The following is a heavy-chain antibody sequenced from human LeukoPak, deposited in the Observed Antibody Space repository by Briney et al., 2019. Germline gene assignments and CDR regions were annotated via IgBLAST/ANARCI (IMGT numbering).Heavy chain of an antibody. J-gene: IGHJ4*02. D-gene: IGHD5-18*01. CDR2: LHADGVEQ. V-gene: IGHV3-7*01. Sequence: GGSLRLSCAASGFSLSGYWMTWVRQAPGKGLEWVARLHADGVEQNYVDSVTGRFPMSRDNAKNSLDLQMNSLRVEDTAVYYCARGGYSFDYLGQGTLVVVST. CDR1: GFSLSGYW. CDR3: ARGGYSFDY.